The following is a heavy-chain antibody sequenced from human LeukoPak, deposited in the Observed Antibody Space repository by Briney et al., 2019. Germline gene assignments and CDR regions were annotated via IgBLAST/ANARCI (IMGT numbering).Heavy chain of an antibody. V-gene: IGHV3-48*04. D-gene: IGHD3-10*02. CDR2: ISSSSSTI. J-gene: IGHJ6*04. Sequence: GGSLRLSCAASEFTFSTYSMNWVRQAPGKGLEWVSYISSSSSTIYYADSVKGRFTISRDNAKNSLYLQMNSLRAEDTAVYYCAELGITMIGGVWGKGTTVTISS. CDR3: AELGITMIGGV. CDR1: EFTFSTYS.